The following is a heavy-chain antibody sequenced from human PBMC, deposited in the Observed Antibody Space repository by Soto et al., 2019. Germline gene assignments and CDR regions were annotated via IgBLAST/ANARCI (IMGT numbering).Heavy chain of an antibody. Sequence: GESLKISCAASGFTFDDYAMHWVRQAPGKGLEWVSLISGDGGSTYYADSVKGRFTISRDNSKNSPYLQMNSLRTEDTALYYCAKGQSRYSGSYDYWGQGTLVTVSS. V-gene: IGHV3-43*02. J-gene: IGHJ4*02. CDR3: AKGQSRYSGSYDY. CDR1: GFTFDDYA. CDR2: ISGDGGST. D-gene: IGHD1-26*01.